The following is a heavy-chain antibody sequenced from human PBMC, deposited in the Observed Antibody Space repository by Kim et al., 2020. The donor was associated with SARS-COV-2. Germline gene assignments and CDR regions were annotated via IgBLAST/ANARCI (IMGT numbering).Heavy chain of an antibody. Sequence: GGSRRLSCAASGFTFSNFAMAWVRQSPGKGLEFVAYTGVASYYADAVKGRFTISRDNSKNTLSLYMNSLRADDTAIYYCANAGLCHSEGCRRDCQMWGQG. CDR3: ANAGLCHSEGCRRDCQM. CDR2: YTGVAS. V-gene: IGHV3-23*01. CDR1: GFTFSNFA. D-gene: IGHD1-26*01. J-gene: IGHJ3*01.